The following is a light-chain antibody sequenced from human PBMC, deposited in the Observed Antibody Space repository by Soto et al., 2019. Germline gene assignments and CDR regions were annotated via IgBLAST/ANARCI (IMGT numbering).Light chain of an antibody. CDR2: DAS. Sequence: QMTQSPSSLSASVGDTVTITCRASQDITIDVAWYQQKPGKPPSLLISDASTLHSGVPSRFSGSGYATDFTLTISNLQAEDVETYYCHKYTSFPTTFGGGNQVDVK. J-gene: IGKJ4*01. CDR3: HKYTSFPTT. V-gene: IGKV1-27*01. CDR1: QDITID.